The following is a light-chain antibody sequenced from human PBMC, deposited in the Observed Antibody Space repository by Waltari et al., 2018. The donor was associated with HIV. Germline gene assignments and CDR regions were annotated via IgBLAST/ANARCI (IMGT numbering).Light chain of an antibody. V-gene: IGKV1-39*01. CDR1: QTISTY. Sequence: DIRLTQSPSSLSASVGDRVNIACRASQTISTYLNWYQQKPGKAPKLLISAASSLQSGVPSRFSGSASGTDFTLTINSLQPEDYATYYCQQSYSSPLTFGPGTKVDIK. CDR3: QQSYSSPLT. CDR2: AAS. J-gene: IGKJ3*01.